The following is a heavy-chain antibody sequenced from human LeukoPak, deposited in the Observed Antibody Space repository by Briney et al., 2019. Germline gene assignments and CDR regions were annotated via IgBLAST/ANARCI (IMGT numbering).Heavy chain of an antibody. D-gene: IGHD6-6*01. Sequence: GASVKVSCKASGGTFSSYAISWVRQAPGQGLEWMGGIIPIFGTANYAQKFQGRVTITADESTSTAYMELSSLRSEDTAVYYCARGGSSSLWFDSWGQGTLVTVSS. CDR1: GGTFSSYA. V-gene: IGHV1-69*01. J-gene: IGHJ5*01. CDR3: ARGGSSSLWFDS. CDR2: IIPIFGTA.